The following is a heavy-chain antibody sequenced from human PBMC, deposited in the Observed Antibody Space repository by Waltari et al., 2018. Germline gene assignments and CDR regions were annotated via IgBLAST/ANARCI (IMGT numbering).Heavy chain of an antibody. CDR1: GGSISSYY. Sequence: QVQLQESGPGLVKPSETLSLTCTVSGGSISSYYWSWIRQPAGKGLEWIGRIYTRGSTNSNPSLKSRVTMSVDTSKNQFSLKLSSVTAADTAVYYCARERALLGYCTNGVCYPYDAFDIWGQGTMVTVSS. V-gene: IGHV4-4*07. CDR2: IYTRGST. D-gene: IGHD2-8*01. J-gene: IGHJ3*02. CDR3: ARERALLGYCTNGVCYPYDAFDI.